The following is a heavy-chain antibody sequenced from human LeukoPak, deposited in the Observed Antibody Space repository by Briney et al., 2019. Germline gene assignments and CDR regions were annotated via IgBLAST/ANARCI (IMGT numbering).Heavy chain of an antibody. D-gene: IGHD2-8*02. CDR1: GFTFSDHY. J-gene: IGHJ3*02. V-gene: IGHV3-72*01. CDR3: ARVTGYAFDI. Sequence: GGTLRLSCAASGFTFSDHYVDWVRQAPGKGLEWVGRSRNKAHSYTTEYAASVKGRFTISRDDSKNSLYLQMNSLKTEDTAVYYCARVTGYAFDIWGQGTMVTVSS. CDR2: SRNKAHSYTT.